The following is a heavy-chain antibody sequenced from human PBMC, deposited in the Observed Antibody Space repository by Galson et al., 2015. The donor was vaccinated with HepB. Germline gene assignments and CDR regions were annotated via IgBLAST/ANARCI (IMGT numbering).Heavy chain of an antibody. Sequence: CAISGDSVSSNSAAWNWIRQSPSRGLEWLGRTYYRSKWNTDDAVSVQGRITINPDTSKNQFSLQLNSVTPDDTAVYYCARVEQQVVPTGWFDPWGQGTLVTVSS. D-gene: IGHD6-13*01. CDR1: GDSVSSNSAA. CDR3: ARVEQQVVPTGWFDP. J-gene: IGHJ5*02. V-gene: IGHV6-1*01. CDR2: TYYRSKWNT.